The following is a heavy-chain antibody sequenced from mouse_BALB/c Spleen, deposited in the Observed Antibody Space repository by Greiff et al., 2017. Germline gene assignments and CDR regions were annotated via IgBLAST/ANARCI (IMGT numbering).Heavy chain of an antibody. J-gene: IGHJ1*01. CDR3: ARGSDGNYGGWYFDV. D-gene: IGHD2-1*01. V-gene: IGHV3-6*02. CDR1: GYSITSGYY. Sequence: ESGPGLVKPSQSLSLTCSVTGYSITSGYYWNWIRQFPGNKLEWMGYISYDGSNNYNPSLKNRISITRDTSKNQFFLKLNSVTTEDTATYYCARGSDGNYGGWYFDVWGAGTTVTVSS. CDR2: ISYDGSN.